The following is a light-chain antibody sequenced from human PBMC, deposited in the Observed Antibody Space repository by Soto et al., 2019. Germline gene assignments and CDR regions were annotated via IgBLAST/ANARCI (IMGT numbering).Light chain of an antibody. CDR1: SSDVGAYNY. Sequence: QSALTQPPSASGSPGQSVTISCTGTSSDVGAYNYVSWYQQHPGKAPKLMIYEVSKRPSGVPDRFSGSKAGNTASLTVSGLQAEDEADYYCSSYAGNNILVFGGGTKLTVL. J-gene: IGLJ3*02. CDR3: SSYAGNNILV. CDR2: EVS. V-gene: IGLV2-8*01.